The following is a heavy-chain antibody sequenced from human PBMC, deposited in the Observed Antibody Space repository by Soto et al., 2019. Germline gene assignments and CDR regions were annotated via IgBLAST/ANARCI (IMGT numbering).Heavy chain of an antibody. CDR1: GFTFSSYS. J-gene: IGHJ4*02. D-gene: IGHD3-22*01. CDR3: ARVYDISRVFDX. V-gene: IGHV3-21*01. Sequence: GGSLRHSCAASGFTFSSYSMQWVRQAPGKVLEWVSSISSSSSYIYYADSVKCRFTISRDNAKNSLYLQMNGLRAEDTAVYHCARVYDISRVFDXWGQGTLVTVSX. CDR2: ISSSSSYI.